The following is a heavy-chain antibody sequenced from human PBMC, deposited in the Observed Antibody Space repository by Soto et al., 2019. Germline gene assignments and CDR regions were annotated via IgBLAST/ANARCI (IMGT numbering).Heavy chain of an antibody. V-gene: IGHV4-34*01. CDR3: ARETYGDYVGYVDP. J-gene: IGHJ5*02. D-gene: IGHD4-17*01. CDR2: INHSGST. Sequence: SETLSLTCAVYGGSFSGYYWSWIRQPPGKGLEWIGEINHSGSTNYNPSLKSRVTISVDRSKNQFSLKVSSVTAADTAVYYCARETYGDYVGYVDPWGQGTLVTVSS. CDR1: GGSFSGYY.